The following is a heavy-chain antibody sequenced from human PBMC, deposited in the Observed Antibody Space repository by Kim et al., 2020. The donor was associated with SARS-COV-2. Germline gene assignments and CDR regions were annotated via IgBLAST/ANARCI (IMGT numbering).Heavy chain of an antibody. CDR1: GGSISSSNW. D-gene: IGHD3-10*01. Sequence: SETLSLTCAVSGGSISSSNWWSWVRQPPGKGLEWIGEIYHSGSTNYNPSLKSRVTISVDKSKNQFSLKLSSVTAADTAVYYCARDLGTMVRGVTNWFDPWGQGTLVTVSS. CDR2: IYHSGST. J-gene: IGHJ5*02. CDR3: ARDLGTMVRGVTNWFDP. V-gene: IGHV4-4*02.